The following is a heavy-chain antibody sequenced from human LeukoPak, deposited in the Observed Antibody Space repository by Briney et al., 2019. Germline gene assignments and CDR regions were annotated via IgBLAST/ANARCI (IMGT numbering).Heavy chain of an antibody. CDR3: AKASNTWNYFDY. CDR2: ISGSGGST. D-gene: IGHD1-1*01. CDR1: GFTFSSYG. V-gene: IGHV3-23*01. Sequence: PGGSLRLSCAASGFTFSSYGMSWVRQAPGKGLEWVSAISGSGGSTYYADSVKGRFTISRDNSKNTLSLRMNSLRAEDTAIYYCAKASNTWNYFDYWGQGTLVTVSS. J-gene: IGHJ4*02.